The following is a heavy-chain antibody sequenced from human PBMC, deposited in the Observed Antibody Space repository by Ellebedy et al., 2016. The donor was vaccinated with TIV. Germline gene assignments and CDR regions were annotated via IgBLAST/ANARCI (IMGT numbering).Heavy chain of an antibody. V-gene: IGHV1-69*13. CDR3: ARGVTESGNDAFDI. CDR1: GGTFSTYA. J-gene: IGHJ3*02. D-gene: IGHD4-23*01. Sequence: AASVKVSCKASGGTFSTYAISWARQAPGQGLEWLGGTIPMFGTANFAQRFQGRVTITADESRSTAYMELSSLRSEDTAVYYCARGVTESGNDAFDIWGQGTVVTVSS. CDR2: TIPMFGTA.